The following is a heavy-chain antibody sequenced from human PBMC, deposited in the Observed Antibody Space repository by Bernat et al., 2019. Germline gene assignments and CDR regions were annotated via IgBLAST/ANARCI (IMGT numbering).Heavy chain of an antibody. J-gene: IGHJ3*02. CDR1: ESTFTSYW. CDR2: IYPHDSDT. Sequence: VQLVQSGAEVKKPGESLKVSCKGSESTFTSYWIGWVRQMPGKGLEWMGIIYPHDSDTRYSPSFQGQVTISADKSIYTAYLQWSSLKASDTAIYYCARIRYGGTQAFDIWGQGTMVTVSS. V-gene: IGHV5-51*01. CDR3: ARIRYGGTQAFDI. D-gene: IGHD4-23*01.